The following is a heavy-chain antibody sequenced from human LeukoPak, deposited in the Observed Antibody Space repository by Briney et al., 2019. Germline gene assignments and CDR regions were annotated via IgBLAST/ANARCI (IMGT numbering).Heavy chain of an antibody. CDR3: AKDTQGGGEPPNYFDY. CDR1: GFTFDDYA. D-gene: IGHD3-10*01. CDR2: ISWNSGSI. Sequence: PGRSLRLSCAASGFTFDDYAMHWVRQAPGKGLEWVAGISWNSGSIGYADSVKGRFTISRDNAKNSLYLQMNSLRAEDTALYYCAKDTQGGGEPPNYFDYWGQGTLVTVSS. J-gene: IGHJ4*02. V-gene: IGHV3-9*01.